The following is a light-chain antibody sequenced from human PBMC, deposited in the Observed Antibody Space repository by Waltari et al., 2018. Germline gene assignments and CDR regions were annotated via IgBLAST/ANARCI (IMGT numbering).Light chain of an antibody. CDR3: NSRDSSGNHYV. CDR2: GKN. CDR1: SLRSYY. Sequence: SSELTQDPAVSVALGQTVRITCQGDSLRSYYESWYQQKPGQAPVLVIYGKNNRPPGIPDRFSGSSSGNTASLTITGAQAEDEADYYCNSRDSSGNHYVFGTGTKVTVL. J-gene: IGLJ1*01. V-gene: IGLV3-19*01.